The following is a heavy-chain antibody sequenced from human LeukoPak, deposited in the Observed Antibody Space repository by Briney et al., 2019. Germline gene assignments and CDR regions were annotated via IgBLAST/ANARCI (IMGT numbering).Heavy chain of an antibody. J-gene: IGHJ6*02. CDR2: IGSGSSYI. V-gene: IGHV3-21*01. D-gene: IGHD6-19*01. CDR3: ARISSNGRHYFYYPMDV. Sequence: PGGSLRLSCAASGFTLSSYSMNWVRQAPGKGLEWVSSIGSGSSYIYYADSLKGRFTISRDNAKNSLYLQMNSLRADDTAVYYCARISSNGRHYFYYPMDVWGQGTTVTLSS. CDR1: GFTLSSYS.